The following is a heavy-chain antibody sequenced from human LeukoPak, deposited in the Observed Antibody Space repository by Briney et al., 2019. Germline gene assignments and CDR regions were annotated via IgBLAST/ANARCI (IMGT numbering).Heavy chain of an antibody. CDR2: IYYSGST. V-gene: IGHV4-59*04. Sequence: PSETLSLTCTVSGGSISSYYWSWIRQPAGKGLEWIGYIYYSGSTYYNPSLKSRVTISVDTSKNQFSLKLSSVTAADTAVYYCARQYFLILSLYYFDYWGQGTLVTVSS. D-gene: IGHD3-10*02. CDR1: GGSISSYY. J-gene: IGHJ4*02. CDR3: ARQYFLILSLYYFDY.